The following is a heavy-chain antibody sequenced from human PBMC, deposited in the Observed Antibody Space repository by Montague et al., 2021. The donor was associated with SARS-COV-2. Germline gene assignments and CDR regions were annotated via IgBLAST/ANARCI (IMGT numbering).Heavy chain of an antibody. CDR1: GGSLSGYY. V-gene: IGHV4-34*01. CDR2: INHSANT. Sequence: SETLSLTCAVHGGSLSGYYWSWIRQPPEKGLEWIGEINHSANTKYNPSLKSPVTISIGTSKNQFSLKMASVTAADTATYYCASGIYPSGSYYNRYYYGLNIWGQGTTVFVSS. D-gene: IGHD3-10*01. CDR3: ASGIYPSGSYYNRYYYGLNI. J-gene: IGHJ6*02.